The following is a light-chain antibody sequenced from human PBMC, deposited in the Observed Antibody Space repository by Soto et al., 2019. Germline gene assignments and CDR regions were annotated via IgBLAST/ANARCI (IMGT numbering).Light chain of an antibody. J-gene: IGLJ1*01. CDR2: ENN. V-gene: IGLV1-40*01. CDR1: SSNIGAGYE. Sequence: QSVLTQPPSVSEAPGQRVTISCTGSSSNIGAGYEAHWYQQVPGTAPKLLIYENNNRPSGVPDRFSGSESGTSASLAITGLQPEDEAEYYCQSYDSSLSGYVFGTGTKLTVL. CDR3: QSYDSSLSGYV.